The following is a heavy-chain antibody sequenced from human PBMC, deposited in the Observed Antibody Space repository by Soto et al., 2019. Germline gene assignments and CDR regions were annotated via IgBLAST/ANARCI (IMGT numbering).Heavy chain of an antibody. J-gene: IGHJ4*02. D-gene: IGHD6-13*01. Sequence: GGSLRLSCAASGFTFSSYAMSWVRQAPGKGLEWVSAISGSGGSTYYADSVKGRFTISRDNSKNTLYLQMNSLRAEDTAVYYCAKAPFPGLAAAGTTFDYWGQGTLDTVSS. V-gene: IGHV3-23*01. CDR1: GFTFSSYA. CDR2: ISGSGGST. CDR3: AKAPFPGLAAAGTTFDY.